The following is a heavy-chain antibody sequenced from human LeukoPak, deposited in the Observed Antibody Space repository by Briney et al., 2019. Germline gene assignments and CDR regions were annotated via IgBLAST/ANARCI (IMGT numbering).Heavy chain of an antibody. CDR1: GYTVTAYY. CDR3: ARGRGTYSLDY. Sequence: ASVKVSCKASGYTVTAYYMHWVRQAPGQGLEWMGRINPKSGDTNYAQKFQSRVTMTRDTSISTVYMELSSLRSDDTAVYYCARGRGTYSLDYWGQGTLVTISS. J-gene: IGHJ4*02. V-gene: IGHV1-2*02. CDR2: INPKSGDT. D-gene: IGHD3-10*01.